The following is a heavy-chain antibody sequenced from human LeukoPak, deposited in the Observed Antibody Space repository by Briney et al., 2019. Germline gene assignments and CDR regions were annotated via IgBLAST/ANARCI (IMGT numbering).Heavy chain of an antibody. CDR2: IKQDGSEK. J-gene: IGHJ4*02. Sequence: PGGSLRLSCAASGFTFSSYSMNWVRQAPGKGLEWVANIKQDGSEKYYVDSVKGRFTISRDNAKNSLYLQMNSLRAEDTAVYYCAKDRSLENPKWYFDYWGQGTLVTVSS. D-gene: IGHD1-1*01. CDR3: AKDRSLENPKWYFDY. CDR1: GFTFSSYS. V-gene: IGHV3-7*01.